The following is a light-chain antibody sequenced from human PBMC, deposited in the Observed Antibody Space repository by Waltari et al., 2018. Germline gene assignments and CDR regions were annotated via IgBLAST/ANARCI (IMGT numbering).Light chain of an antibody. CDR1: SSDVGGYNY. V-gene: IGLV2-14*01. J-gene: IGLJ3*02. CDR2: DVT. CDR3: SSFTSSSTLRV. Sequence: QSALTQPASVSGSPGQSITISCTGTSSDVGGYNYVSWYQQHPGKAPKLMIYDVTKRPSGVSTRFSGSKSGNTASLTISGLQAEYEADYYCSSFTSSSTLRVFGGGTKLTVL.